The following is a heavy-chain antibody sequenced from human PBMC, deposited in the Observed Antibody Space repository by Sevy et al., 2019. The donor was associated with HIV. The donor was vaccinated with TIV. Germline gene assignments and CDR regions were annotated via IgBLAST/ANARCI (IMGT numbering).Heavy chain of an antibody. D-gene: IGHD3-10*01. CDR2: ISYDGSNT. J-gene: IGHJ4*02. V-gene: IGHV3-30*04. Sequence: GGSLRLSCAASGFSFSRYAMHWVRQAPGKGLEWMTVISYDGSNTYYVDSVKGRFTISRDNSKNTLYRQMNSLRAEDTAVYYCARDGGGDYFDYWGQGTLVTVSS. CDR1: GFSFSRYA. CDR3: ARDGGGDYFDY.